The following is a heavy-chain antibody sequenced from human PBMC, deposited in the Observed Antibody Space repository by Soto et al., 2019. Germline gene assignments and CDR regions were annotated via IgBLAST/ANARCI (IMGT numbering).Heavy chain of an antibody. D-gene: IGHD1-26*01. J-gene: IGHJ4*02. CDR2: ISSSSSYI. CDR1: GXTFSSYS. CDR3: ARDWGATTPFDY. V-gene: IGHV3-21*01. Sequence: LGLSFAASGXTFSSYSMNWVRQAPGKGLEWVSSISSSSSYIYYADSVKGRFTISRDNAKNSLYLQMNSLRAEDTAVYYCARDWGATTPFDYWGQGTLVTVSS.